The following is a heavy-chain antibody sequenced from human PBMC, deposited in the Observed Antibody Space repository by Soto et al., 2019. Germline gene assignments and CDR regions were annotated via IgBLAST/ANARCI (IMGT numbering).Heavy chain of an antibody. J-gene: IGHJ4*02. CDR3: ARDLRSGYDSYYFDY. CDR1: GYLISSGYY. CDR2: IDYSGRT. D-gene: IGHD3-22*01. Sequence: SETLSLTCSVSGYLISSGYYWGWVRQTPGKGLEWLGSIDYSGRTYKNPSLKSRVSASVDLSKNQFSLNLRSVTAADTAVYFCARDLRSGYDSYYFDYWGQGTLVTVSS. V-gene: IGHV4-38-2*02.